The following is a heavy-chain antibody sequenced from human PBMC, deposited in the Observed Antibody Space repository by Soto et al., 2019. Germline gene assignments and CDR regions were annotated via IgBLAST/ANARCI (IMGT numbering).Heavy chain of an antibody. Sequence: KPSETLSLTCTVSGGSISSSSYYWGWIRQPPGKGLEWIGSIYYSGSTYYNPSLKSRVTISVDTSKNQFSLKLSSVTAADTVVYYCARPRGKSDWFDPWGQGTLVTVSS. CDR1: GGSISSSSYY. CDR3: ARPRGKSDWFDP. V-gene: IGHV4-39*01. J-gene: IGHJ5*02. CDR2: IYYSGST.